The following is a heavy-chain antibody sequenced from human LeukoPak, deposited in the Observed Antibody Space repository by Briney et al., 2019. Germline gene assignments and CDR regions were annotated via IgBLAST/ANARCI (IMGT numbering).Heavy chain of an antibody. CDR2: IETKTDGGTT. J-gene: IGHJ5*02. CDR3: TADEWA. CDR1: GFTFSSSW. V-gene: IGHV3-15*04. Sequence: GGSLRLSCAASGFTFSSSWMSWVRQAPGKGLEWVGRIETKTDGGTTDYAAPVKGRFTISRDDSKNTLYLQMNSLETEDTAVYYCTADEWAWGQGTLVTVSS. D-gene: IGHD1-26*01.